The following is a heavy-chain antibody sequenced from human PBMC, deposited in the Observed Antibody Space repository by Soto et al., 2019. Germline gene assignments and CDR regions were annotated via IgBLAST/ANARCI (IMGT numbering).Heavy chain of an antibody. V-gene: IGHV4-59*02. CDR2: IYYSGST. CDR3: ARLNYYGSGSYPSDY. Sequence: PSETLSLTCFVSGGSVTSHHWSWIRQFPGQGLEWIAYIYYSGSTNYNPSLKSRVTISVDTSKNQFSLKLSSVTAADTAVYYCARLNYYGSGSYPSDYWGQGTLVTVSS. D-gene: IGHD3-10*01. J-gene: IGHJ4*02. CDR1: GGSVTSHH.